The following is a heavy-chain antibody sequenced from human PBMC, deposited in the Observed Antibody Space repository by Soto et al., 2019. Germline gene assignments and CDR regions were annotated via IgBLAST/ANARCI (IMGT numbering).Heavy chain of an antibody. CDR2: ISYDGSNK. CDR3: ARDDAKVVNWNDDSAYYYYYGMDV. D-gene: IGHD1-1*01. J-gene: IGHJ6*02. V-gene: IGHV3-30-3*01. Sequence: QVQLVESGGGVVQPGRSLRLSCAASGFTFSSYAMHWVRQAPGKGLEWVAVISYDGSNKYYADSVKGRFTISRDNSKNTLYLQMNSLRAEDTAVYCCARDDAKVVNWNDDSAYYYYYGMDVWGQGTTVTVSS. CDR1: GFTFSSYA.